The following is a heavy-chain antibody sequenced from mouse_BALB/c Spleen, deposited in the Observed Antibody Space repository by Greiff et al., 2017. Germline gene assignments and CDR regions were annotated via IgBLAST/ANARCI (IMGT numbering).Heavy chain of an antibody. CDR2: INSNGGST. CDR3: ARDHDGYYGAWFAY. CDR1: GFTFSSYG. Sequence: EVKLMESGGGLVQPGGSLKLSCAASGFTFSSYGMSWVRQTPDKRLELVATINSNGGSTYYPDSVKGRFTISRDNAKNTLYLQMSSLKSEDTAMYYCARDHDGYYGAWFAYWGQGTLVTVSA. V-gene: IGHV5-6-3*01. D-gene: IGHD2-3*01. J-gene: IGHJ3*01.